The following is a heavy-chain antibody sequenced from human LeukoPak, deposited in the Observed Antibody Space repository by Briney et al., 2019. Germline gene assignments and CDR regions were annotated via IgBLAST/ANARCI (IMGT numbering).Heavy chain of an antibody. J-gene: IGHJ6*02. Sequence: SETLSLTCDVYGGSFSGYYWSWIRQPPGKGLEWIGEINHSGSTNYNPSLKSRVTISVDTSKNQFSLKLSSVTAADTAVYYCARYGYSYGSYYYYYGMDVWGQGTTVTVSS. D-gene: IGHD5-18*01. V-gene: IGHV4-34*01. CDR3: ARYGYSYGSYYYYYGMDV. CDR2: INHSGST. CDR1: GGSFSGYY.